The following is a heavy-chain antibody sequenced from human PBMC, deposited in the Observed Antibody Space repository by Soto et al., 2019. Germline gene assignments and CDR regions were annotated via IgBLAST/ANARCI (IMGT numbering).Heavy chain of an antibody. D-gene: IGHD6-19*01. CDR3: ARGGGWYVWFDP. J-gene: IGHJ5*02. V-gene: IGHV1-3*05. CDR1: GYTFTSYA. CDR2: INAGNGNT. Sequence: QVQLVQSGAEEKKPGASVKVSCKASGYTFTSYAMHWVRQAPGQRLEWMGWINAGNGNTKYSQKFQGRVTITRDTSASRASMVLSSLRSEDTAVYYCARGGGWYVWFDPWGQGTLVTVSS.